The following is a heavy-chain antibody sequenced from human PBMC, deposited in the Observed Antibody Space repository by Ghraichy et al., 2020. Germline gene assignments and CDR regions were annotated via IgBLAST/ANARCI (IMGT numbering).Heavy chain of an antibody. D-gene: IGHD2-2*01. V-gene: IGHV4-39*01. CDR2: IYYSGST. CDR1: GGSISSSSYF. CDR3: TRLVQLLFPRVSDH. J-gene: IGHJ4*02. Sequence: SETLSLTCTVSGGSISSSSYFWGWIRQPPGKGLEWIGSIYYSGSTSYNPSLKSRVTISVDTSKNQFSLNLSSVTAADTAVYYCTRLVQLLFPRVSDHWGQVTLVTVSS.